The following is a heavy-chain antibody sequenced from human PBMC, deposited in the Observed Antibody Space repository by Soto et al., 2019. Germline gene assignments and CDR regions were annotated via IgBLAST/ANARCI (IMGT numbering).Heavy chain of an antibody. V-gene: IGHV1-69*02. J-gene: IGHJ6*03. CDR2: IIPIRGIA. D-gene: IGHD3-10*01. CDR1: GGTFSSYT. CDR3: ASPPHRDYYGSGSYYSGYYRDV. Sequence: QVQLVQSGAEVKKPGSSVKVSCKASGGTFSSYTISWVRQAPGQGLEWMGRIIPIRGIANYAQKFQGRVKSTADKATGTAYMELSSLSSEDTAVYYCASPPHRDYYGSGSYYSGYYRDVWGKGTTVTVSS.